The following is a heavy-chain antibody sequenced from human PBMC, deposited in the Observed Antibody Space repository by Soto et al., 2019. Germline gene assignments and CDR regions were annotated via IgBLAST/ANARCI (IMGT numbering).Heavy chain of an antibody. V-gene: IGHV4-34*01. CDR2: MSHSGGT. J-gene: IGHJ3*02. D-gene: IGHD1-1*01. CDR3: ARVERGTATTVVDAFDI. CDR1: GGFVSSGSYY. Sequence: QVQLQQWGAGLLKPSETLSLTCAVYGGFVSSGSYYWSWIRQPPGKGLEWIGEMSHSGGTHFNPSLKSRVTISVDTSKTHFSLKMSSVTAADTALYYCARVERGTATTVVDAFDIWGPGTMVTVSS.